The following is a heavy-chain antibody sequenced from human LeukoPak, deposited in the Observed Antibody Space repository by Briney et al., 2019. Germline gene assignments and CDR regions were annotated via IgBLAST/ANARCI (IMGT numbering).Heavy chain of an antibody. J-gene: IGHJ3*02. D-gene: IGHD4-17*01. CDR3: ARASYGDYEGAFDI. CDR2: INHSGST. CDR1: GGSFSGYY. V-gene: IGHV4-34*01. Sequence: SETLSLTCAVYGGSFSGYYWSWIRQPPGKGLEWIGEINHSGSTNYNPSLKSRVTISVDTSKNQFSLKLSSVTAADTAVYYCARASYGDYEGAFDIWGQGTMVTVSS.